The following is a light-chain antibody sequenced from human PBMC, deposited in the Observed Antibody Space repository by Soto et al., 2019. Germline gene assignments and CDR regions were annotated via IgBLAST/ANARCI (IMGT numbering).Light chain of an antibody. CDR1: QTISSW. J-gene: IGKJ1*01. Sequence: DIQMTQSPSTLSASVGDRVTITCRASQTISSWLAWYQQLPGKAPKLLIYDAYTLETGVPSRFSGSGSGTDFTLTISSLQADDFATYYCQQYNSYRTFGQGTKVDIK. V-gene: IGKV1-5*01. CDR3: QQYNSYRT. CDR2: DAY.